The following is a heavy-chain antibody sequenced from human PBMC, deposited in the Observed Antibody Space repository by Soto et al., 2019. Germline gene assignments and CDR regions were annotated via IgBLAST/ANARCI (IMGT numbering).Heavy chain of an antibody. CDR1: GYTFIGYY. J-gene: IGHJ4*02. D-gene: IGHD3-10*01. CDR3: ARVGEYGSGSYLVY. CDR2: INPNSGVT. Sequence: GGSVKVCCKAAGYTFIGYYIHWVRQAPGQGLEWMGWINPNSGVTNYARKFQGRVTMTRDTSISTAYMELSRLRSDDTAVYYCARVGEYGSGSYLVYWAKGILVTISS. V-gene: IGHV1-2*02.